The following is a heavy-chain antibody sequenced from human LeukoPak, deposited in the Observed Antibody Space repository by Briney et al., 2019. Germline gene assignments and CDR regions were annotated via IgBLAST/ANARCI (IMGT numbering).Heavy chain of an antibody. CDR2: IRYDGSNK. Sequence: GGSLRLSCAVSGFSFSNYCMHWVRQAPGKGLEWVAFIRYDGSNKYYADSVKGRFTISRDNAKNTLFVQMNSLRAEDTAVYYCVLGVDGGNSGPVDFEYWGQGTLVTVSS. D-gene: IGHD4-23*01. V-gene: IGHV3-30*02. CDR3: VLGVDGGNSGPVDFEY. J-gene: IGHJ4*02. CDR1: GFSFSNYC.